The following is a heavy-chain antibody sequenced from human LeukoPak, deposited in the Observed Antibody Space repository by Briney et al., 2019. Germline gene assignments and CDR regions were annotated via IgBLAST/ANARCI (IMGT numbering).Heavy chain of an antibody. CDR3: ARAGGVVGAAPGSGDFDC. Sequence: SETLSLTCAVSGASMSSFTWWSWVRQPPGKGLERIGEIYHSGSTNYNSSLKSRVTISVDKSKNQFSLKLSSGTAADTAVYYCARAGGVVGAAPGSGDFDCWGQGTLVTVSS. D-gene: IGHD1-26*01. J-gene: IGHJ4*02. V-gene: IGHV4-4*02. CDR2: IYHSGST. CDR1: GASMSSFTW.